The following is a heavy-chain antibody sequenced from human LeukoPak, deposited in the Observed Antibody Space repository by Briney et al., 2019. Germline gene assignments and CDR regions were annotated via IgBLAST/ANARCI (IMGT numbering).Heavy chain of an antibody. CDR2: INHSGST. J-gene: IGHJ4*02. Sequence: SETLSLTCAVYGGSFSGYYWSWIRQPPGKGLEWIGEINHSGSTNYNPSLKSRVTISVDTSKNQFSLKLSSVTAADTAVYYCARGGVVYYGSGSWKLDQWGQGTLVTVSS. V-gene: IGHV4-34*01. CDR1: GGSFSGYY. D-gene: IGHD3-10*01. CDR3: ARGGVVYYGSGSWKLDQ.